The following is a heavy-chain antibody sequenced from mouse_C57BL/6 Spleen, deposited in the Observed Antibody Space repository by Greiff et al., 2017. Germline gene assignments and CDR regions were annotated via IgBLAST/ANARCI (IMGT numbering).Heavy chain of an antibody. V-gene: IGHV1-22*01. CDR2: INPNNGGT. CDR3: AREDYSNPAWFAY. J-gene: IGHJ3*01. Sequence: VQLQQSGPELVKPGASVKMSCKASGYTFTDYNMHWVKQSHGKSLEWIGYINPNNGGTSYNQKFKGKATLTVNKSSSTAYMELSSLTSEDSAVYYCAREDYSNPAWFAYWGQGTLVTVSA. CDR1: GYTFTDYN. D-gene: IGHD2-5*01.